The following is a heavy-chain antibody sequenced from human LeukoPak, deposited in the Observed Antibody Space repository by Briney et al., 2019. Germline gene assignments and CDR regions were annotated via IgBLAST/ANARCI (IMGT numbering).Heavy chain of an antibody. CDR2: ISASSTYI. CDR1: GFTFSSYG. D-gene: IGHD6-19*01. V-gene: IGHV3-21*01. J-gene: IGHJ4*02. CDR3: ARESRRTAVAGTFDY. Sequence: GGTLRLSCAASGFTFSSYGMSWVRQAPGKGLEWVSSISASSTYIYYTDSVKGRFALSRDNAKNSLYLQMNSLRAEDTAVYYCARESRRTAVAGTFDYWGQGTLVTVSS.